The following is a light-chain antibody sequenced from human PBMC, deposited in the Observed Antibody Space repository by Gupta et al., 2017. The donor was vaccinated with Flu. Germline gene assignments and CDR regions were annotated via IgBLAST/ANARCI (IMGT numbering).Light chain of an antibody. CDR3: QIRNSARPHLWV. V-gene: IGLV7-46*01. CDR2: DTN. Sequence: TLTRASSTGAVTSGQYPYWFQQKPGQAPRTLMCDTNNKHSGTPERFSGSQPGGTAALTIKRVQPEDEAEYYCQIRNSARPHLWVFGGGTKVTVL. CDR1: TGAVTSGQY. J-gene: IGLJ3*02.